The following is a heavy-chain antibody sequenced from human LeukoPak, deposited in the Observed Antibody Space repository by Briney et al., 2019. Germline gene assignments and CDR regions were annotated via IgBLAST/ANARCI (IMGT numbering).Heavy chain of an antibody. D-gene: IGHD5-12*01. CDR2: INQDGSQT. J-gene: IGHJ4*02. Sequence: GGSLRLSCTASGFAFRDYWMSWVRQAPGKGLEWLANINQDGSQTSYVDSVRGRFTVSRDNAKNSLYLQMNSLRADDTAVYCCARDSSPRYSGYDWVYWGRGTLVTVSS. CDR1: GFAFRDYW. CDR3: ARDSSPRYSGYDWVY. V-gene: IGHV3-7*01.